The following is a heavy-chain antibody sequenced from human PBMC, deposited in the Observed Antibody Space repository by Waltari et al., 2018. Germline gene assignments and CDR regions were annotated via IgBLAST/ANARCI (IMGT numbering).Heavy chain of an antibody. Sequence: VRLVQSGAEIRKPGTTLKISCQVSAFEIGAIYVHWVRQAPEKGLEWVGLVDPGEGRTLYAETVQGRVTIAADTFTNIVHMEVRGLRLEDAAVYYCTVSEVGKYFEKWGQGTLVTVSS. CDR2: VDPGEGRT. CDR3: TVSEVGKYFEK. J-gene: IGHJ4*02. D-gene: IGHD3-10*01. CDR1: AFEIGAIY. V-gene: IGHV1-69-2*01.